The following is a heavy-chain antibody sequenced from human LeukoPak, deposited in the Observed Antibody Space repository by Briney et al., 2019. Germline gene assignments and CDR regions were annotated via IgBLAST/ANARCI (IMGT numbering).Heavy chain of an antibody. Sequence: PGGSLRLSCAASGVTFTSDWMSWGRHAPGKGQEWVANIKQDVSEKYYVDPSKGRFTISRDNAKNSLYLQMNSLRAEDTAVYYCARNPPPSMVRGVIIFGYYGMDVWGKGTTVTVSS. CDR1: GVTFTSDW. CDR2: IKQDVSEK. V-gene: IGHV3-7*03. D-gene: IGHD3-10*01. J-gene: IGHJ6*04. CDR3: ARNPPPSMVRGVIIFGYYGMDV.